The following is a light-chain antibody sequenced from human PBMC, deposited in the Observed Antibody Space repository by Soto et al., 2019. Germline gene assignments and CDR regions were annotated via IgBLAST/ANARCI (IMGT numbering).Light chain of an antibody. CDR2: WAS. CDR3: QQYFDVPFT. CDR1: RSVLYKSNNKNH. J-gene: IGKJ4*01. V-gene: IGKV4-1*01. Sequence: SRWSPSHYQNERATMNCKCSRSVLYKSNNKNHLAWYQQKPGQRPQWIIYWASTRESGVPERFSGSGSGTDFTLTISSLEAEDVAFYWCQQYFDVPFTFGGGTRW.